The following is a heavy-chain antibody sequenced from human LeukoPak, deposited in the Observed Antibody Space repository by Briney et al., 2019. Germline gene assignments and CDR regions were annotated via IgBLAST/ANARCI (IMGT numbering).Heavy chain of an antibody. D-gene: IGHD6-13*01. CDR1: GVSINSHC. CDR2: VYYSGST. CDR3: ARLGIVRQLDFYYYGMDV. J-gene: IGHJ6*02. V-gene: IGHV4-59*08. Sequence: SETLSLTCTVSGVSINSHCWSWTRQPPGKGLEWIGYVYYSGSTNYNPSLKSRVTISVDTSKSQFSLKLSSVTVADTAVYYCARLGIVRQLDFYYYGMDVWGQGTTVTVSS.